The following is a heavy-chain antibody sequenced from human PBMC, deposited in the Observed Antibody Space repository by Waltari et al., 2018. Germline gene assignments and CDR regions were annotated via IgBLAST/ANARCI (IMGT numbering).Heavy chain of an antibody. V-gene: IGHV4-38-2*01. Sequence: QVQLQESGTGLVKPSETLSLTCAVSGYSISSGYYWGWLRQPPGKGLEWIGSIYHSGSTYYNPSLKSRVTISVDTSKNQFSLKLSSVTAADTAVYYCARLVGATTWVDYWGQGTLVTVSS. CDR3: ARLVGATTWVDY. CDR1: GYSISSGYY. D-gene: IGHD1-26*01. CDR2: IYHSGST. J-gene: IGHJ4*02.